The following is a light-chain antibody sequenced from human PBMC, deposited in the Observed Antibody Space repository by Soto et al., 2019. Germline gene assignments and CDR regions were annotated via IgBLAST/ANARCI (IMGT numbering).Light chain of an antibody. J-gene: IGKJ5*01. CDR3: QQYNDWPT. V-gene: IGKV3D-15*01. Sequence: EIVMTQSPATLSVSPGEAAILSCRASQSVGRNLAWYQQRPGQAPRLLIYAASTRATGIPGRFSGSGSGTEFTLTISSLQSEDFALYSCQQYNDWPTFGQGTRLEIK. CDR1: QSVGRN. CDR2: AAS.